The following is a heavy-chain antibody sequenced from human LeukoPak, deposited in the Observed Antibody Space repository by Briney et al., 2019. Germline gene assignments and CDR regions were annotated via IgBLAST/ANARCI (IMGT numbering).Heavy chain of an antibody. V-gene: IGHV3-30*01. CDR2: VTHDGSKM. Sequence: GGSLRLSCSASGFTFSDYSMHWVRQAPGKGFDWVTVVTHDGSKMYYADSVEGRFTISRDNSKDMAYLQMNRLTSEDTAVYYCVRGGSEVVVAAALGAFDIWGQGTMVTVSS. D-gene: IGHD2-15*01. CDR3: VRGGSEVVVAAALGAFDI. J-gene: IGHJ3*02. CDR1: GFTFSDYS.